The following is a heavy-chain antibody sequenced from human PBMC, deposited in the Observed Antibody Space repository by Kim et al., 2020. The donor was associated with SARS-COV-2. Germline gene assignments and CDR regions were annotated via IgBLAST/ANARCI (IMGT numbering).Heavy chain of an antibody. Sequence: GGSLRLSCAASGFSFSDYDMHWVRQARGKGLEWVTVSGIAGDTYYQDSVKGRFTISRDFAKNSLFLQMNNLRVGDTAVYYCARTHSGTYIDSWGQGIMV. CDR1: GFSFSDYD. J-gene: IGHJ4*02. CDR3: ARTHSGTYIDS. V-gene: IGHV3-13*01. D-gene: IGHD3-10*01. CDR2: SGIAGDT.